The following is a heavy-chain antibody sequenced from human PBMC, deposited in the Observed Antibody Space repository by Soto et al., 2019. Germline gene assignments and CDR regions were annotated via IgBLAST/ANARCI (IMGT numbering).Heavy chain of an antibody. V-gene: IGHV4-59*01. CDR1: GGSISSCY. CDR2: IYYSGST. D-gene: IGHD2-2*01. Sequence: SATLSLTCAVSGGSISSCYWSWIRQPPGKGLEWIGYIYYSGSTNYNPSLKSRVTISVDTSKNQFSLKLSSVTAADTAVYYCASTRDCRSTSCPGVFDFWGQATRVT. CDR3: ASTRDCRSTSCPGVFDF. J-gene: IGHJ3*01.